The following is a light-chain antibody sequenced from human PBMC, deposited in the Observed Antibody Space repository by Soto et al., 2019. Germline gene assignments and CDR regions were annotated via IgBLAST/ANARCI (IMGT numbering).Light chain of an antibody. V-gene: IGLV2-14*01. CDR3: SSYTSSSTLL. CDR2: EVS. J-gene: IGLJ1*01. CDR1: SSDVGGYNY. Sequence: QSALTQPASVSGSPGQSITISCTGTSSDVGGYNYVSWYQQHPGKAPKLMICEVSNRPSGVSNRFSGSKSGNTASLTISGLQAEDEADYYCSSYTSSSTLLFGTGTKVTVL.